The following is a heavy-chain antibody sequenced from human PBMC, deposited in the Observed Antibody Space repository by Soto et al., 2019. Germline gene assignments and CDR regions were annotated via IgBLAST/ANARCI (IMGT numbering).Heavy chain of an antibody. D-gene: IGHD3-10*01. J-gene: IGHJ5*02. V-gene: IGHV4-30-2*01. CDR1: GGSISSGGYS. Sequence: SETLYLTCAVSGGSISSGGYSWSWIRQPPGKGLEWIGYIYHSGSTSYNPSLKSRVTISVDRSKNQFSLKLSSVTAADTAVYYCARGLLATNWFDPWGQGTLVTVSS. CDR2: IYHSGST. CDR3: ARGLLATNWFDP.